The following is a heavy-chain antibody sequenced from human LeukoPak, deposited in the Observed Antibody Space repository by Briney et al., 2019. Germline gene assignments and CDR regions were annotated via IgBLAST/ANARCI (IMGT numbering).Heavy chain of an antibody. D-gene: IGHD2-2*01. V-gene: IGHV3-23*01. CDR2: ISGSGGST. J-gene: IGHJ1*01. Sequence: GGSLRLSCAAAGFTFSSYAMSWVRQAPGKGLEWVSAISGSGGSTYYADSVKGRFTISRDNSKNTLYLQMNSLRAEDTAVYYCAKSLPYCSSTSCYSGAEYFQHWGQGTLVTVSS. CDR3: AKSLPYCSSTSCYSGAEYFQH. CDR1: GFTFSSYA.